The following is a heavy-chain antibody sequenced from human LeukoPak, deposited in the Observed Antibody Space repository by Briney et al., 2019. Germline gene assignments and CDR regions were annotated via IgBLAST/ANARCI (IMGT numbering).Heavy chain of an antibody. Sequence: ASVKVSCKASGHTFTSYYMHWVRQAPGQGLEWMGIINPSGGSTSYAQKFQGRVTMTRDTSTSTVYMELSSLRSEDTAVYYCARDGYNIGWFDPWGQGTLVTVSS. J-gene: IGHJ5*02. CDR3: ARDGYNIGWFDP. D-gene: IGHD5-24*01. CDR1: GHTFTSYY. V-gene: IGHV1-46*01. CDR2: INPSGGST.